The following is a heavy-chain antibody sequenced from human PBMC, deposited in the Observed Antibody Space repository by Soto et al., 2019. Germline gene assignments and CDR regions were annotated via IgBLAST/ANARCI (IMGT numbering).Heavy chain of an antibody. Sequence: GGSLRLSCAVSGFTFSSYGMHRVRQAPGKGLEWVAVIWYDGSNKYYADSVKGRFTISRDNSKNTLYLQMNSLRAEDTAVYYCARDGSSSGPYHYYGMDVWGQGTTVTVSS. J-gene: IGHJ6*02. D-gene: IGHD6-6*01. CDR1: GFTFSSYG. CDR3: ARDGSSSGPYHYYGMDV. V-gene: IGHV3-33*01. CDR2: IWYDGSNK.